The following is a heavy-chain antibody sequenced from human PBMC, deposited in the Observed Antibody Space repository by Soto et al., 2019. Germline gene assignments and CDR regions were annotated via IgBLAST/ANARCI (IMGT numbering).Heavy chain of an antibody. CDR1: GFPFRSYG. J-gene: IGHJ4*01. V-gene: IGHV3-23*01. Sequence: PGGSLRLSCAGSGFPFRSYGMMWVRQAPGKGLEWVSAISQSAGGNTYYADSVKGRFTISRDDSKNTLYRQMDSLSPEDTAQYYCAGWNYDYWGHGTQVTVSS. CDR2: ISQSAGGNT. D-gene: IGHD1-7*01. CDR3: AGWNYDY.